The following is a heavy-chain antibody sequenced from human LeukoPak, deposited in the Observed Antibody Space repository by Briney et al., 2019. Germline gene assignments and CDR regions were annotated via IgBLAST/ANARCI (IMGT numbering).Heavy chain of an antibody. CDR2: MNPNSGNT. D-gene: IGHD3-9*01. J-gene: IGHJ4*02. Sequence: GASVKVSRKASGYTFTSYDINWVRQATGQGLEWMGWMNPNSGNTGYAQKFQGRVTMTRNTSISTAYMELSSLRSEDAAVYYCARGARQDLRYFDWLGRDYWGQGTLVTVSS. CDR3: ARGARQDLRYFDWLGRDY. CDR1: GYTFTSYD. V-gene: IGHV1-8*01.